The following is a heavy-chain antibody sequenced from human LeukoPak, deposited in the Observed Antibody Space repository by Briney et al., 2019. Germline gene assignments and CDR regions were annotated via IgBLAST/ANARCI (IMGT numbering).Heavy chain of an antibody. CDR2: ISHDGSNK. CDR3: ARGGAVAVSSSFDY. Sequence: GGSLRLSCAASGFTFSSYAMHWVRQAPGKGLEWVAVISHDGSNKYYADSVKGRFTISRDNSKNTLYLQMNSLRAEDTAVYYCARGGAVAVSSSFDYWGQGTLVTVSS. CDR1: GFTFSSYA. J-gene: IGHJ4*02. D-gene: IGHD6-19*01. V-gene: IGHV3-30-3*01.